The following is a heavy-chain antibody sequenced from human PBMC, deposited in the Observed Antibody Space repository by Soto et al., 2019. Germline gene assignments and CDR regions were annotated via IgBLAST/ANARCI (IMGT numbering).Heavy chain of an antibody. V-gene: IGHV4-30-2*01. CDR1: GGSISSGGYC. Sequence: SETLSLTCAASGGSISSGGYCWSWIRQPPGKGLEWIGYIYHSGSTYYNPSLRSRVTISVDRSKNQFSLKLSSVTAADTAVYYCARVRSDSSAYYSFDFWGQGTLVTVSS. J-gene: IGHJ4*02. D-gene: IGHD3-22*01. CDR2: IYHSGST. CDR3: ARVRSDSSAYYSFDF.